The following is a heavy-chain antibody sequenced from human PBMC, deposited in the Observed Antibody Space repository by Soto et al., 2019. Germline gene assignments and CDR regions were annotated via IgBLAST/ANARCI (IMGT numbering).Heavy chain of an antibody. J-gene: IGHJ2*01. CDR2: MNPNSGNT. CDR1: GYTFTSYD. Sequence: ASVKVSCKASGYTFTSYDINWGRQATGQGLEWMGWMNPNSGNTGYAQKFQGRVTMTRNTSISTAYMEPSSLRSEDTAVYYCARVLRLGYCSSTSCFHWYFELWGRGTLVTVSS. CDR3: ARVLRLGYCSSTSCFHWYFEL. V-gene: IGHV1-8*01. D-gene: IGHD2-2*01.